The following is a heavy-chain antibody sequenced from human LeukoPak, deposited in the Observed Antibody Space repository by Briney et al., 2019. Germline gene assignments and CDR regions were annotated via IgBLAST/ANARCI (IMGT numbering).Heavy chain of an antibody. D-gene: IGHD2-2*02. CDR2: INGDGTTT. V-gene: IGHV3-74*01. Sequence: GGSLRLSCAASGFTFSPYWMHWVRQAPGKGLVWVSRINGDGTTTTYADSVKGRFTISRDNAQNTLYLQMNSLRAEDTAVYYCARGTALQDYWGQGTLVTVSS. J-gene: IGHJ4*02. CDR1: GFTFSPYW. CDR3: ARGTALQDY.